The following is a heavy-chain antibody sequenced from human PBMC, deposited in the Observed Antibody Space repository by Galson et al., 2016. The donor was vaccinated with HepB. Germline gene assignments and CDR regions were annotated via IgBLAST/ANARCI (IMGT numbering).Heavy chain of an antibody. CDR1: GGSISRGSYY. V-gene: IGHV4-61*09. Sequence: TLSLTCAVSGGSISRGSYYWSWIRQPAGKGLEWMGHIYTSGSTSYHPSLKSRVTISLDTSKNQFSLKVASVTAADTAMYYCARASPPSSWRPFYYYMDVWGKGTAVTVSS. J-gene: IGHJ6*03. CDR2: IYTSGST. D-gene: IGHD6-13*01. CDR3: ARASPPSSWRPFYYYMDV.